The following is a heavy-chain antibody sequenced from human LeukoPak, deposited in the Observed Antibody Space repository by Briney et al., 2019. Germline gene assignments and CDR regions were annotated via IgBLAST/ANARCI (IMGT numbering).Heavy chain of an antibody. D-gene: IGHD3-10*01. V-gene: IGHV4-59*01. Sequence: SETLSLTCTVSGGSISSYYWSWLRQPPGKGLEWIGYIYYSGSTNYNPSLKSRVTISVDTSKNQFSLKLSSVTAADTAVYYCARGDYYGSGSYVIAFDIWGQGTMVTVSS. CDR1: GGSISSYY. CDR3: ARGDYYGSGSYVIAFDI. CDR2: IYYSGST. J-gene: IGHJ3*02.